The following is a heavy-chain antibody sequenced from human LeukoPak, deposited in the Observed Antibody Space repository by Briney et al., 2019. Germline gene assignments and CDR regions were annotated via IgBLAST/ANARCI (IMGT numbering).Heavy chain of an antibody. CDR3: ARDFPSAWYYDY. Sequence: GGSLRLSCAASGFTFSSYAMHWVRQAPGKGLEWVAVISYDGSNKYYADSVKGRFTISRDNAKNSLYLQMSSLRDEDTAVYFCARDFPSAWYYDYWGQGTLVTVSS. J-gene: IGHJ4*02. V-gene: IGHV3-30-3*01. CDR1: GFTFSSYA. D-gene: IGHD6-19*01. CDR2: ISYDGSNK.